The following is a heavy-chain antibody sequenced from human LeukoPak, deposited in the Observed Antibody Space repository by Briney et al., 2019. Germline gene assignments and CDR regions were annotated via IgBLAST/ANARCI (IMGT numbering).Heavy chain of an antibody. D-gene: IGHD6-19*01. CDR1: GGSIKNYY. J-gene: IGHJ4*02. CDR3: ARDGGSGWYDY. Sequence: SETLSLTCTVSGGSIKNYYWSWIRQAAGKGLEWTGRMHTTGSSNYNPSLKSRVTMSVDTSKNQFYLKMSSVTAADTAVYYCARDGGSGWYDYWGQGILVTVSS. V-gene: IGHV4-4*07. CDR2: MHTTGSS.